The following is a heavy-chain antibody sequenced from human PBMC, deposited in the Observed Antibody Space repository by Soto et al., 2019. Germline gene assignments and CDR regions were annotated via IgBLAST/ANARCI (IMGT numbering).Heavy chain of an antibody. CDR2: ISYDGSNK. J-gene: IGHJ6*02. CDR3: ARVGQSGYYYYGMDV. V-gene: IGHV3-30-3*01. CDR1: GFTFSSYA. Sequence: QVQLVESGGGVVQPGRSLRLSCAASGFTFSSYAMHWVRQAPGKGLEWVSVISYDGSNKYYADSVKGRFTISRDNSKNPLYLQMNSLRAEDTAVYYCARVGQSGYYYYGMDVWGQGTTVTVSS. D-gene: IGHD6-19*01.